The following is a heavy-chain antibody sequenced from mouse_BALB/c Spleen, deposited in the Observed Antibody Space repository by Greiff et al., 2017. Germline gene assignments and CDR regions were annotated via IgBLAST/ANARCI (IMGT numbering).Heavy chain of an antibody. Sequence: VQLKQSGPDLVKPSQSLSLTCTVTGYSITSGYSWHWIRQFPGNKLEWMGYIHYSGSTNYNPSIKSRISITRETSKNQFFLKLNSVTTEDTATYYCAINGNYAMDYWGQGTSVTVSS. CDR1: GYSITSGYS. CDR2: IHYSGST. CDR3: AINGNYAMDY. V-gene: IGHV3-1*02. J-gene: IGHJ4*01. D-gene: IGHD2-1*01.